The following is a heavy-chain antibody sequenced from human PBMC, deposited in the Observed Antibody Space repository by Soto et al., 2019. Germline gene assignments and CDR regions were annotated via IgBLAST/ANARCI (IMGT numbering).Heavy chain of an antibody. CDR1: GYTFTGYY. J-gene: IGHJ4*02. D-gene: IGHD6-19*01. CDR2: INPNSGGT. CDR3: ATSYSSGWYRGGFDY. V-gene: IGHV1-2*04. Sequence: GASVKVSCKASGYTFTGYYMHWVRQAPGQGLEWMGWINPNSGGTNYAQKFQGWVTMTRDTSISTAYMELSRLRSDDTAVYYCATSYSSGWYRGGFDYWGQGTLVTVSS.